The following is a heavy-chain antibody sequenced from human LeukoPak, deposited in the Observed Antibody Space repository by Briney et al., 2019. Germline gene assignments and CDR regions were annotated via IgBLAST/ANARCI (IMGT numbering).Heavy chain of an antibody. Sequence: GGSLRLSCVVSGITFNTYWMSWVRQAPGKGLEGVATMRQDGGEIYYVDSVSGRFTISRDNAKNSLYLQMNSLRAEDTAMYYCARIMDLLGVHFDFWGQGTLVTVSS. V-gene: IGHV3-7*01. CDR3: ARIMDLLGVHFDF. J-gene: IGHJ4*02. D-gene: IGHD2-8*01. CDR1: GITFNTYW. CDR2: MRQDGGEI.